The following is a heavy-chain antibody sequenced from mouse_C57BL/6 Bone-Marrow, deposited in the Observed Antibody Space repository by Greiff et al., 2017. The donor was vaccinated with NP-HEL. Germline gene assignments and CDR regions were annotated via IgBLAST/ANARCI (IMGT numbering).Heavy chain of an antibody. Sequence: QVQLQQPGAELVKPGASVKMSCKASGYTFTSYWITWVKQRPGQGLEWIGDIYPGSGSTNYNEKFKSKATLTVDTSSSTAYMQLSSLTSEDSAVYYCARLRGENLWLLPPWYFDVWGTGTTVTVSS. CDR2: IYPGSGST. CDR3: ARLRGENLWLLPPWYFDV. V-gene: IGHV1-55*01. CDR1: GYTFTSYW. J-gene: IGHJ1*03. D-gene: IGHD2-3*01.